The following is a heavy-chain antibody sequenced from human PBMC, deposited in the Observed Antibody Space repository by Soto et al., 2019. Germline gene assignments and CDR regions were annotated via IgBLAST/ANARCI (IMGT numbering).Heavy chain of an antibody. Sequence: EAQLVESGGGSALPGGSLRLSCAASGFTFRGYEMNWVRQAPGKGLEWVAYISTSGTTVYYTDSVKGRFAISRDNAKASLFLQMSSLRVEDTAVYYCVRDRGGHDQGDFTPIWGQGALVTVTS. D-gene: IGHD2-21*02. V-gene: IGHV3-48*03. CDR3: VRDRGGHDQGDFTPI. CDR2: ISTSGTTV. J-gene: IGHJ4*02. CDR1: GFTFRGYE.